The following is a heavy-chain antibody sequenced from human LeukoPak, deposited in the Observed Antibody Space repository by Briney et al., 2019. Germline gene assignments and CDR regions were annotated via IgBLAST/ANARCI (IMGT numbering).Heavy chain of an antibody. CDR1: GASISSSNYY. CDR3: ARAERGWLTENYFDY. V-gene: IGHV4-39*01. CDR2: IYSSGNT. D-gene: IGHD6-19*01. Sequence: SETLSLTCAVSGASISSSNYYWGWVRQSPGKGLEWIGNIYSSGNTYYNASLKSRVTMYIDTSKNQFFLKLSSVTAADTAMYYCARAERGWLTENYFDYWGQGTLVTVSS. J-gene: IGHJ4*02.